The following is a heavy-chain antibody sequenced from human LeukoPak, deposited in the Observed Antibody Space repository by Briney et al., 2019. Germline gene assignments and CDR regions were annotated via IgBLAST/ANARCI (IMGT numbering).Heavy chain of an antibody. CDR3: ASGVWRGIFDY. CDR2: IYYSGTT. V-gene: IGHV4-59*01. D-gene: IGHD3-3*01. J-gene: IGHJ4*02. Sequence: SETLSLTCTVSGDSISSYYWSWIRQPPGKGLEWIGYIYYSGTTNYNPSLKSRVTISVDRSKNQFSLKLSSVTAADTAVYYCASGVWRGIFDYWGQGTLVTVSS. CDR1: GDSISSYY.